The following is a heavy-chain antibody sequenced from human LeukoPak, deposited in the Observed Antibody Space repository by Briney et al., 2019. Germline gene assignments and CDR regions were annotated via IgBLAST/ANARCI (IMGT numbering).Heavy chain of an antibody. CDR2: IYYSGST. Sequence: SETLSLTCTVPGGSISSYYWSWIRQPPGKGLEWIGYIYYSGSTNYNPSLKSRVTISVDTSKNQFSLKLSSVTAADTAVYYCAREQPRGGFDYWGQGTLVTVSS. CDR3: AREQPRGGFDY. V-gene: IGHV4-59*01. D-gene: IGHD3-10*01. J-gene: IGHJ4*02. CDR1: GGSISSYY.